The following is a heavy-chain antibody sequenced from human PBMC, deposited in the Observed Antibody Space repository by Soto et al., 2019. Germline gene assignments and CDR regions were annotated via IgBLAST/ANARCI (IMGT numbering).Heavy chain of an antibody. D-gene: IGHD3-10*01. CDR3: GRDPRWYGGPSNWWFDP. V-gene: IGHV1-69*01. Sequence: QVQLVQSGVEVKKPGSSEKVSCKASGGTFSSYAISWVRQAPGQGLEWMGGIIATVGTANYAQKFQGRDTITAEEYASTAFMELSSLGAEETEVYCCGRDPRWYGGPSNWWFDPWGQGTLVTVSS. CDR1: GGTFSSYA. CDR2: IIATVGTA. J-gene: IGHJ5*02.